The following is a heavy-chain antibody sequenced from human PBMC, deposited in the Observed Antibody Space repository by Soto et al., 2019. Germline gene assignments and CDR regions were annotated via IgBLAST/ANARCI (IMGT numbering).Heavy chain of an antibody. CDR2: IIPIFGTA. D-gene: IGHD1-26*01. V-gene: IGHV1-69*12. Sequence: QVQLVQSGAEVKKPGSSVKVSCKASGGTFSSYAISWVRQAPGQGLEWMGGIIPIFGTANYAQKFQGRVTITADESTSTAYMELISLRSEDTAVYYCARGGVGATPYYYYGMDVWGQGTTVTVSS. CDR3: ARGGVGATPYYYYGMDV. CDR1: GGTFSSYA. J-gene: IGHJ6*02.